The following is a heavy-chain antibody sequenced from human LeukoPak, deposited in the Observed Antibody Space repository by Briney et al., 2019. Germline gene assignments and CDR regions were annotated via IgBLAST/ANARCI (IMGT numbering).Heavy chain of an antibody. CDR1: GXTFSSYG. V-gene: IGHV3-23*01. CDR3: VKGNDILTGYYFDY. D-gene: IGHD3-9*01. CDR2: ISGSSGDT. J-gene: IGHJ4*02. Sequence: PGGSLRLSWAASGXTFSSYGMSWVRQAPGKGLEWVSTISGSSGDTYYADSVKGRFTISRDNSKNTLYLQMNSLRAEDTAVYYCVKGNDILTGYYFDYWGQGTLVTVSS.